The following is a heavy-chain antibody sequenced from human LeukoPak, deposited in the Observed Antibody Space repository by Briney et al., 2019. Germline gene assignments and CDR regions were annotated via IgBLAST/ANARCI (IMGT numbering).Heavy chain of an antibody. D-gene: IGHD1-26*01. CDR2: IYYSGST. CDR1: GASISSSSYY. Sequence: PSETLSLTCTVSGASISSSSYYWGWIRQPPGKGLEWIVSIYYSGSTYYNPSLKSRVTISVDTSKNQFSLKLSSVTAADTAVYYCARDFQDIVGATFFDYWGQGTLVTVSS. V-gene: IGHV4-39*07. CDR3: ARDFQDIVGATFFDY. J-gene: IGHJ4*02.